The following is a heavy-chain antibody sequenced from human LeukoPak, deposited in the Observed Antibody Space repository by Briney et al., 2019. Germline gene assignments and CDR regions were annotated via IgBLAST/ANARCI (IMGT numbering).Heavy chain of an antibody. D-gene: IGHD2-2*01. CDR2: IYYSGST. Sequence: SETLSLTCTVSGGSISSYYWSWIRQPPGKGLEWIGYIYYSGSTNYNPSLKSRVTISVDTSKNQFSLKLSSVTAAATAVYYCPQHDCSRTSCPSPDDPYNWFDPWGRETLVSVP. CDR3: PQHDCSRTSCPSPDDPYNWFDP. V-gene: IGHV4-59*08. CDR1: GGSISSYY. J-gene: IGHJ5*02.